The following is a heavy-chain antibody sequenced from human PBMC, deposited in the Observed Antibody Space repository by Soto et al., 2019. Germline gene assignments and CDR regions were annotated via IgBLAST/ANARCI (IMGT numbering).Heavy chain of an antibody. D-gene: IGHD2-8*01. J-gene: IGHJ3*01. V-gene: IGHV1-3*01. CDR2: INPDNGNT. Sequence: QVQLVQSGAEVRKPGASVNISCRASGFSFSDNLINWVRQAPGQSIALMGWINPDNGNTRYSRTFQGRVTISRHTSAYISYVEVSTLTTEATAFYYCARHILSVGPRANAAVDGWGQGTRVTVSS. CDR1: GFSFSDNL. CDR3: ARHILSVGPRANAAVDG.